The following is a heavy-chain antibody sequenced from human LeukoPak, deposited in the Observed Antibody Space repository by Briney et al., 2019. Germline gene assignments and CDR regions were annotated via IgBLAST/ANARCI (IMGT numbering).Heavy chain of an antibody. CDR3: AREGLTSTPNNAFDI. J-gene: IGHJ3*02. D-gene: IGHD4-23*01. CDR2: IWSDENKK. V-gene: IGHV3-33*01. CDR1: GFTFSSYG. Sequence: GGSLRLSCAASGFTFSSYGMHWVRHAPGKGLEWVAVIWSDENKKFYADSVKGRFTISRDNFKSTLYLQMDSLRVEDTAVYYCAREGLTSTPNNAFDIWGQGSVVTVSS.